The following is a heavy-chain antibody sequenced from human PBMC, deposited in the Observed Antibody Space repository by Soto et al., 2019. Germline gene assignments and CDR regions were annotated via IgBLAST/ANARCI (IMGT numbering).Heavy chain of an antibody. CDR2: IIPIFGTA. Sequence: ASVKVSCKASGGTFSSYAISWVRQAPGQELEWMGGIIPIFGTANYAQKFQGRVTITADESTSTAYMELSSLRSEDTAVYYCARGGIAVAGTGEGRFYYYYGMDVWGQGTTVTVSS. CDR3: ARGGIAVAGTGEGRFYYYYGMDV. J-gene: IGHJ6*02. D-gene: IGHD6-19*01. V-gene: IGHV1-69*13. CDR1: GGTFSSYA.